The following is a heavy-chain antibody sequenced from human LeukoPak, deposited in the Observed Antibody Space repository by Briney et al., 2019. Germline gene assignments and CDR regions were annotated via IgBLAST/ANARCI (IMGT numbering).Heavy chain of an antibody. J-gene: IGHJ3*02. CDR1: GYTFTGYY. CDR2: INPSGGST. V-gene: IGHV1-46*01. D-gene: IGHD3-16*02. CDR3: ARVLRLGELSSDAFDI. Sequence: GASVKVSCKASGYTFTGYYMHWVRQAPGQGLEWMGIINPSGGSTSYAQKFQGRVTMTRDTSTSTVYMELSSLRSEDTAVYYCARVLRLGELSSDAFDIWGQGTMVTVSS.